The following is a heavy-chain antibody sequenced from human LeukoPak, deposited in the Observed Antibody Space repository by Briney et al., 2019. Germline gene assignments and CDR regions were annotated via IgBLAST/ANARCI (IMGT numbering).Heavy chain of an antibody. CDR1: GGSISSGGYY. J-gene: IGHJ4*02. Sequence: SETLSLTCTVSGGSISSGGYYWGWIRQHPGKGLEWIGYIYYSGSTCYNPSLKSRVTISVDTSKNQFSLKLSSVTAADTAVYYCAAFWSGYSRVYYFDYWGQGTLVTVSS. CDR3: AAFWSGYSRVYYFDY. D-gene: IGHD3-3*01. CDR2: IYYSGST. V-gene: IGHV4-31*03.